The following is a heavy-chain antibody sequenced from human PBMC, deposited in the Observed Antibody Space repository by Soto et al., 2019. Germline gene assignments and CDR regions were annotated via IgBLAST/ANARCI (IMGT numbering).Heavy chain of an antibody. CDR1: GFTFSGSA. Sequence: PGGSLRLSCAASGFTFSGSAMHWVRQASGKGLEWVGRIRSKANSYATAYAAAVKGRFTISRDDSKNTAYLQMNSLKTEDTAVYYRTRHGGNSFPRNDYWGQGTLVPVSS. CDR2: IRSKANSYAT. V-gene: IGHV3-73*01. J-gene: IGHJ4*02. D-gene: IGHD3-16*01. CDR3: TRHGGNSFPRNDY.